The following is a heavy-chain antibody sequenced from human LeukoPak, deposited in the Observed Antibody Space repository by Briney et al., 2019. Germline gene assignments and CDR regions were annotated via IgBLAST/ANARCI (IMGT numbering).Heavy chain of an antibody. V-gene: IGHV3-33*05. Sequence: GGSLRLSCAASGFTFTTSGLHWVRQAPGKGLEWVAAIASNGGSEYYGDSVRGRFTISRDNSKNTLYLQMNSLRAEDTAVYYCAHLGGGAFDIWGQGTMVTVSS. CDR2: IASNGGSE. D-gene: IGHD1-26*01. J-gene: IGHJ3*02. CDR3: AHLGGGAFDI. CDR1: GFTFTTSG.